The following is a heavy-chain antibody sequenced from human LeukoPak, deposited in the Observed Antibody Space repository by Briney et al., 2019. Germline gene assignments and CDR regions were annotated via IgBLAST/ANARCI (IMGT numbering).Heavy chain of an antibody. CDR2: IYYSGST. CDR1: GGSISSSSYY. V-gene: IGHV4-39*07. D-gene: IGHD3-10*01. CDR3: ARDGVGSGSYYKSGYYYYGMDV. Sequence: SETLSLTCTVSGGSISSSSYYWAWIRQPPGKGLEWIGSIYYSGSTYYNPSLKGRVTISVDTSKNQFSLKLSSVTAADTAVYYCARDGVGSGSYYKSGYYYYGMDVWGQGTTVTVSS. J-gene: IGHJ6*02.